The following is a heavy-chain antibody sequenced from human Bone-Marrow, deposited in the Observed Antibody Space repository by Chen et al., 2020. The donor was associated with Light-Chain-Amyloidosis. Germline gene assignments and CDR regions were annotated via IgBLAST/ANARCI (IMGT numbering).Heavy chain of an antibody. CDR1: GGSISSGKW. V-gene: IGHV4-4*02. J-gene: IGHJ4*02. D-gene: IGHD3-22*01. CDR3: ARVGSDYDDNSGFDPLDY. Sequence: QVQLQESGPGLVKPSGTLSLTCTVSGGSISSGKWWSWVRQSPGKGLEWIGEVYHNGGTNYNPSLKNRVTIFVDNSKNQFSRQLTSVTAADTAVYFCARVGSDYDDNSGFDPLDYWGQGTLVTVSS. CDR2: VYHNGGT.